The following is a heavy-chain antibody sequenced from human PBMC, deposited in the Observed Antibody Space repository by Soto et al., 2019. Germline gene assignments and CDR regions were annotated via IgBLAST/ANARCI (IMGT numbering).Heavy chain of an antibody. J-gene: IGHJ5*01. V-gene: IGHV4-38-2*01. CDR2: IYHSGST. CDR3: AMAYYHSSGYRTRGWFDS. Sequence: SDTLSLTGAVSGYSISSAYYWSRIRQLPAEGLEWIGSIYHSGSTYYHPSLNSRVTISVDTSKNQLSLKLSSMTAADTAVYDCAMAYYHSSGYRTRGWFDSWGQGTLVTVS. CDR1: GYSISSAYY. D-gene: IGHD3-22*01.